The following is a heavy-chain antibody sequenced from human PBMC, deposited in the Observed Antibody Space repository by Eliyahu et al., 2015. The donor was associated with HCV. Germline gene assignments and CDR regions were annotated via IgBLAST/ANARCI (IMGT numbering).Heavy chain of an antibody. CDR3: TRDSLTVVTARLV. V-gene: IGHV3-49*03. D-gene: IGHD2-21*02. Sequence: EVQLVESGGGXVQPGRSLRLSXTAXGXTFGDYAMSWFRQAXGKGLEXVSFIRSKXYGGTTEYAASVKGRFTISRDDSKSIAYLQMNSLKTEDTAVYYCTRDSLTVVTARLVWGQGTLVTVSS. J-gene: IGHJ4*02. CDR2: IRSKXYGGTT. CDR1: GXTFGDYA.